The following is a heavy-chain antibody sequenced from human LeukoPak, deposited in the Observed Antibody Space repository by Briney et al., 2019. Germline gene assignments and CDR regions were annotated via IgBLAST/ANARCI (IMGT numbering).Heavy chain of an antibody. J-gene: IGHJ4*02. CDR2: MNPNSGNT. Sequence: GASVKVSCKASGYTFTSYDINWVRQATGQGLEWMGWMNPNSGNTGYAQRFQGRVTMTRNTSISTAYMELSSLRSEDTAVYYCARGRFNDYGDYSDYWGQGTLVTVSS. CDR1: GYTFTSYD. D-gene: IGHD4-17*01. CDR3: ARGRFNDYGDYSDY. V-gene: IGHV1-8*01.